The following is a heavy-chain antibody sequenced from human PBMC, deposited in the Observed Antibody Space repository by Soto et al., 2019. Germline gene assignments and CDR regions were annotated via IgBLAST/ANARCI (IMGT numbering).Heavy chain of an antibody. J-gene: IGHJ6*02. CDR3: ARAGQWLTNYYGMDV. CDR2: ISYDGSNK. V-gene: IGHV3-30-3*01. Sequence: GGSLRLSCAASGFTFSSYAMHWVRQAPGKGLEWVAVISYDGSNKYYADSVKGRFTISRDNSKNTLYLQMNSLRAEDTAVYYCARAGQWLTNYYGMDVWGRGTTVTVSS. CDR1: GFTFSSYA. D-gene: IGHD6-19*01.